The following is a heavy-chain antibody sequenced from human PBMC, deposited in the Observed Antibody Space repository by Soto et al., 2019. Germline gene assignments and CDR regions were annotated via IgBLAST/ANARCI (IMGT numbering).Heavy chain of an antibody. D-gene: IGHD5-12*01. CDR1: GFTFSSYG. Sequence: GGSLRLSCAASGFTFSSYGMHWVRQAPGKGLEWVAVIWYDGSNKYYADSVKGRFTISRDNSKNTLYLQMNSLRAEDTAVYYCAKRDGYNYLVDYWGQGTLVTVSS. J-gene: IGHJ4*02. CDR2: IWYDGSNK. CDR3: AKRDGYNYLVDY. V-gene: IGHV3-33*06.